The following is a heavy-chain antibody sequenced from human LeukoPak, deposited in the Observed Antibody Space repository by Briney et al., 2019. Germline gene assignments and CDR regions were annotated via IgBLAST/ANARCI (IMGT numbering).Heavy chain of an antibody. CDR2: INPSGGST. Sequence: GASVTVSCKASGYTFTSYYMHWVRQAPGQGLEWMGIINPSGGSTSYAQKFQGRVTMTRDTSTSTVYMELSSLRSEDTAVYYCARDPPATIEGSRYYFDYWGQGTLVTVSS. D-gene: IGHD5-12*01. CDR3: ARDPPATIEGSRYYFDY. CDR1: GYTFTSYY. J-gene: IGHJ4*02. V-gene: IGHV1-46*01.